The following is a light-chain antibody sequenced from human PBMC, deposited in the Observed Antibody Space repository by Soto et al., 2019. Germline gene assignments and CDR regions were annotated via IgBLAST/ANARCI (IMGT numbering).Light chain of an antibody. V-gene: IGLV1-47*01. J-gene: IGLJ3*02. CDR1: SSNIGRNY. CDR2: RNN. CDR3: AAWDDSLSGQGV. Sequence: QSVLTQPPSASGTPGQRVTISCSGSSSNIGRNYVYWYQQLPGTAPKLLIYRNNQRSSGVPDRFSGSKSGTSASLAISGLRSDDEADYYCAAWDDSLSGQGVFGGGTKLTVL.